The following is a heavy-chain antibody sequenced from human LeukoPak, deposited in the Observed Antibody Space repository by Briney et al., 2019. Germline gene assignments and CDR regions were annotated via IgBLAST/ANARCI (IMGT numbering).Heavy chain of an antibody. CDR2: INWNGGST. D-gene: IGHD3-10*01. CDR3: ATGGSGSFKDY. J-gene: IGHJ4*02. CDR1: GFTFDDYG. Sequence: GGSLRLSCAASGFTFDDYGMSWVRQAPGKGLEWVSGINWNGGSTGYADSVKGRFTISRDNAKNSLYLQMNSLRAEDTALYYCATGGSGSFKDYWGQGTLVTVSS. V-gene: IGHV3-20*04.